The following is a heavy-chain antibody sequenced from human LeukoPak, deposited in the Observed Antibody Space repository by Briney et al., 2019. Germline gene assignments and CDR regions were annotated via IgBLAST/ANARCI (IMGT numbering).Heavy chain of an antibody. CDR2: IRSKAYGGTT. D-gene: IGHD2-2*02. CDR3: TRDRRSHCSSTSCYKTLDY. J-gene: IGHJ4*02. CDR1: GFTFSDYY. V-gene: IGHV3-49*03. Sequence: GGSLRLSCAASGFTFSDYYMSWFRQAPGKGLEWVGFIRSKAYGGTTEYAASVKGRFTISRDDSKSIAYLQMNSLKTEDTAVYYCTRDRRSHCSSTSCYKTLDYWGQGTLVTVSS.